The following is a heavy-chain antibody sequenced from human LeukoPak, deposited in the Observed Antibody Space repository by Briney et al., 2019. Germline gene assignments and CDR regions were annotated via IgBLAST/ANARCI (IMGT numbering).Heavy chain of an antibody. D-gene: IGHD6-13*01. J-gene: IGHJ5*02. CDR3: ARATASSSWYGGRGNWFDP. CDR2: IYYSGST. Sequence: PSETLSLTCAVYGGSFSGYYWSWIRQPPGKGLEWIGYIYYSGSTNYNPSLKSRVTISVDTSKNQFSLKLSSVTAADTAVYYCARATASSSWYGGRGNWFDPWGQGTLVTVSS. V-gene: IGHV4-59*08. CDR1: GGSFSGYY.